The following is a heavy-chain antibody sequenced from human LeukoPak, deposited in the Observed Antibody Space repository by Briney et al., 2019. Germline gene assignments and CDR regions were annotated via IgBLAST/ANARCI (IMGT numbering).Heavy chain of an antibody. D-gene: IGHD4-11*01. V-gene: IGHV3-23*01. Sequence: PGGSLRLSCAASGFPFGDFAMTWVRQVPGGGLQWVSTITRSGQNTYSAASVKGRFTISRDDYKGMLYLQMNSLRAEDTAMYYCVKDDYCSIPGCVIDALVVWGQGTVVTVSS. CDR2: ITRSGQNT. CDR3: VKDDYCSIPGCVIDALVV. J-gene: IGHJ3*01. CDR1: GFPFGDFA.